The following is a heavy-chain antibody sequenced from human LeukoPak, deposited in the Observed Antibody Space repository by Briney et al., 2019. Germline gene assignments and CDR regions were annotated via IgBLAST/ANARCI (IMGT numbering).Heavy chain of an antibody. J-gene: IGHJ4*02. CDR3: ARLSLTCSSDSCYFSIDY. V-gene: IGHV4-30-4*01. Sequence: PSQTLSLTCTVSGGSISSGDYYWSWIRQPPGKGLEWIGYIYYSGSTYYNPSLKSRVTISVDTSKNQFSLKLSSVNAADTAMYYCARLSLTCSSDSCYFSIDYWGQGTLVTVSS. CDR2: IYYSGST. CDR1: GGSISSGDYY. D-gene: IGHD2-15*01.